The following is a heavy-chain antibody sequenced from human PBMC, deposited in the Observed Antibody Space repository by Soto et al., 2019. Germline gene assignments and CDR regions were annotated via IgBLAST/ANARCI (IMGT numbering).Heavy chain of an antibody. CDR2: INHSGST. Sequence: SETLSLTCAVYGGSFGGYYWSWIRQPPGKGLEWIGEINHSGSTNYNPSLKSRVTISVDTSKNQFSLKLSSVTAADTAVYYCARGVPRRLIAVAGTRGLNWFDPWGQGPLVTVSS. V-gene: IGHV4-34*01. J-gene: IGHJ5*02. CDR3: ARGVPRRLIAVAGTRGLNWFDP. CDR1: GGSFGGYY. D-gene: IGHD6-19*01.